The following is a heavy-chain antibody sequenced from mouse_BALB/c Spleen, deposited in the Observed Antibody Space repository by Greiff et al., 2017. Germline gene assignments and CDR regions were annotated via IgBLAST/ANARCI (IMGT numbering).Heavy chain of an antibody. CDR3: AREGYRYSDY. V-gene: IGHV5-6-3*01. CDR1: GFTFSSYG. CDR2: INSNGGST. Sequence: EVMLVESGGGLVQTGGSLKLSCAASGFTFSSYGMSWVRQTPDKRLELVATINSNGGSTYYPDSVKGRFTISRDNAKNTLYLQMSSLKSEDTAMYYCAREGYRYSDYWGQGTTRTVSA. J-gene: IGHJ2*01. D-gene: IGHD2-14*01.